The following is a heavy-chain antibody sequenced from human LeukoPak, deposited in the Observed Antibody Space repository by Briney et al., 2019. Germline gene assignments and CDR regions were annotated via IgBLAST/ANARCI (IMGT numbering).Heavy chain of an antibody. Sequence: ESLRLSCAASGFTFSSYAMNWVRQAPGKGLEWIGYIYYSGSTNDNPSLKTRLTISVDTSKNQFSLKLSPVTAADTAVYYCARLTGDYYSDYWGQGILVTVSS. CDR1: GFTFSSYA. J-gene: IGHJ4*02. CDR3: ARLTGDYYSDY. V-gene: IGHV4-59*01. D-gene: IGHD3-10*01. CDR2: IYYSGST.